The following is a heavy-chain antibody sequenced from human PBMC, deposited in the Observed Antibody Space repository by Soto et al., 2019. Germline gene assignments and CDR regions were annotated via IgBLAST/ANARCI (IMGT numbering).Heavy chain of an antibody. D-gene: IGHD1-26*01. CDR2: IIPIFGTA. Sequence: QVQLVQSGAAVKKPGSSVKVSCKASGGTFSSYSINWVRQAPGQGLEWMGAIIPIFGTANYAQKFQGRVTITADESTSTAYMELSSLRSEDTAVYYCARDGGRHSGGIDYWGQGTLVTVSS. V-gene: IGHV1-69*01. CDR1: GGTFSSYS. J-gene: IGHJ4*02. CDR3: ARDGGRHSGGIDY.